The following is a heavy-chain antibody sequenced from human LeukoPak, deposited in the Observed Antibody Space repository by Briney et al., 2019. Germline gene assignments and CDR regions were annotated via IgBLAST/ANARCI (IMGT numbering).Heavy chain of an antibody. CDR2: SSASSSDV. J-gene: IGHJ4*02. CDR3: ARLGGSYYTY. D-gene: IGHD1-26*01. V-gene: IGHV3-21*05. CDR1: GFTFSSYA. Sequence: GGSLRLSCAASGFTFSSYAMSWVRQTPGKGLEWLSYSSASSSDVYYADSVKGRLTISRDNAKNSLFLQMNSLRVEDTAVYYCARLGGSYYTYWGQGTLVTVSS.